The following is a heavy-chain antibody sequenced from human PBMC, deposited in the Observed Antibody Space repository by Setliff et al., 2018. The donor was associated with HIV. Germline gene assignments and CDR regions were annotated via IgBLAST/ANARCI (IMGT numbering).Heavy chain of an antibody. CDR3: TRKLRPGHGVDV. J-gene: IGHJ6*02. D-gene: IGHD3-16*01. V-gene: IGHV3-7*01. Sequence: GSLRLSCAASGFTFTSYWMIWVRQAPGKGLEWVANINQDGSEKNYVDSVKGRFTISRDNAKNSLYLQMDSLRVEDTTVYYCTRKLRPGHGVDVWGQGTTVTVS. CDR1: GFTFTSYW. CDR2: INQDGSEK.